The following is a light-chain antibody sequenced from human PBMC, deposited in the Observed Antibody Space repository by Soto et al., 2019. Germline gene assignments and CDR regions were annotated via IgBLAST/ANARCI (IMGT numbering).Light chain of an antibody. CDR1: QTISSW. V-gene: IGKV1-5*03. Sequence: DSQMPQSPSTLSGSVGGRVTITCGASQTISSWLAWSQQKPGKAPKLLIYKASTLKSGVPSRFSGSGSGTEFTLTISSLQPDDFATYYCQHYNSYSEAFGQGTKVDTK. CDR2: KAS. CDR3: QHYNSYSEA. J-gene: IGKJ1*01.